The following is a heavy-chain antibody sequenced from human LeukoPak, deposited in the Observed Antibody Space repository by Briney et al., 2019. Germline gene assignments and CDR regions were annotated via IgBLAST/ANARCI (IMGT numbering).Heavy chain of an antibody. CDR3: ARGTTFDRWYYFDY. J-gene: IGHJ4*02. CDR1: GFTVSSNY. Sequence: GGSLRLSCAASGFTVSSNYMSWVRQAPGKGLEWVSVIYSGGSTYYADSVKGRFTISRDNSKNTLYLQMNSLRAEDTAVYYCARGTTFDRWYYFDYWGQGTLVTVSS. CDR2: IYSGGST. D-gene: IGHD3-10*02. V-gene: IGHV3-53*01.